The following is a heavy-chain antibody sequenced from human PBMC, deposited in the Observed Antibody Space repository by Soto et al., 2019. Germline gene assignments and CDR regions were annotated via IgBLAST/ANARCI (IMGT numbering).Heavy chain of an antibody. V-gene: IGHV3-23*01. CDR3: AKGGQSYDY. D-gene: IGHD3-10*01. CDR2: ISASVGST. Sequence: LRLSCEASGFTFSNYAMSWVRQAPGKGLEWVSAISASVGSTYYTDSVKGRFTISRDNSKNTLYLQMNSLRAEDTAVYYCAKGGQSYDYWGQGTLVTVSS. CDR1: GFTFSNYA. J-gene: IGHJ4*02.